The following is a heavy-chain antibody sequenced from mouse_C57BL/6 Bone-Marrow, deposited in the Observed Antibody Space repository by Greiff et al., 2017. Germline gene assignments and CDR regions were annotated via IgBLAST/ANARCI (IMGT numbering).Heavy chain of an antibody. J-gene: IGHJ4*01. Sequence: VKLMESGPGLVAPSQSLSITCTVSGFSLTSYAISWVRQPPGKGLEWLGVIWPGGGTNYNSAPKSRLSISKDNSKSQVFLKMNSLQTADTARYYCARFYCGNYDAMDYWGQGTSVTVSS. CDR2: IWPGGGT. CDR1: GFSLTSYA. CDR3: ARFYCGNYDAMDY. D-gene: IGHD2-1*01. V-gene: IGHV2-9-1*01.